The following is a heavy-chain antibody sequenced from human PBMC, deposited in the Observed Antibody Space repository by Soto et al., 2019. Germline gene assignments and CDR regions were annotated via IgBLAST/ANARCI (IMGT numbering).Heavy chain of an antibody. Sequence: QTGGSLRLSCAASVFTFISYWMHWVRQAPGKGLVWVSRINSDGSSTSYADSVKGRFTISRDNAKNTLYLQMNSLRAEDTAVYYCARDRKLYSYDSSGTHYWGKGTLDTV. CDR2: INSDGSST. CDR1: VFTFISYW. J-gene: IGHJ4*02. D-gene: IGHD3-22*01. V-gene: IGHV3-74*01. CDR3: ARDRKLYSYDSSGTHY.